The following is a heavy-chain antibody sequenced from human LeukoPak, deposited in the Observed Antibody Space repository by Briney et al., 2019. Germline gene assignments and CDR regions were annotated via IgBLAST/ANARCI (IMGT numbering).Heavy chain of an antibody. CDR1: GGSISSGDYY. J-gene: IGHJ4*02. CDR3: ARGDITVVTTADY. D-gene: IGHD4-23*01. Sequence: SETLSLTCTVSGGSISSGDYYWSWIRQPPGKGLEWIGYIYYSGSTYYNPSLKSRVTISVDTSKNQFSLKLSSVTAADTAVYYCARGDITVVTTADYWGLGTLVTVSS. V-gene: IGHV4-30-4*08. CDR2: IYYSGST.